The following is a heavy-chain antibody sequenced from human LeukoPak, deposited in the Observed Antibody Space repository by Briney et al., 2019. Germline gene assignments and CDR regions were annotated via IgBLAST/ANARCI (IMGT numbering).Heavy chain of an antibody. J-gene: IGHJ4*02. V-gene: IGHV3-21*01. CDR3: ASQGSGYDSPIDY. CDR2: ISTSSLYI. CDR1: GFTFSSYT. D-gene: IGHD5-12*01. Sequence: GGSLRLSCAASGFTFSSYTMTWVRQAPGKGLEWVSSISTSSLYIYYADSVKGRFTISRDNARNSVYLEMNSLRAEDTAVYYCASQGSGYDSPIDYWGQGTLVTVSS.